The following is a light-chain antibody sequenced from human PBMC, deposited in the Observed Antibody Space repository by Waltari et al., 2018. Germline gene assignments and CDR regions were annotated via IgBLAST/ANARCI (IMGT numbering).Light chain of an antibody. J-gene: IGLJ1*01. CDR3: SSYTSSSIPCV. CDR1: SSDVGGYNY. CDR2: EVS. Sequence: QSALTQPASVSGSPGQSITISCTGTSSDVGGYNYVSWYQQHPGKAPKRMIYEVSNRPAGVSNRFSGAKSGNTASLTISELQAEDEADYDCSSYTSSSIPCVFGTGTKVTVL. V-gene: IGLV2-14*01.